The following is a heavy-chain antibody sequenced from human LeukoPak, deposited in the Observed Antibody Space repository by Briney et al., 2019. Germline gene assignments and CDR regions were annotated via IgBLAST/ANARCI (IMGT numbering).Heavy chain of an antibody. V-gene: IGHV3-15*01. J-gene: IGHJ4*02. CDR2: IKSKTDGGTI. CDR1: GFTFSNAW. CDR3: TTRAVAGSSPY. D-gene: IGHD6-19*01. Sequence: GGSLRLSCAASGFTFSNAWMSWVRQAPGKGLEWVGRIKSKTDGGTIDYVAPLKGRFTISRDDSKNTLYLQMNSLKTEDTAVYYCTTRAVAGSSPYWGQGALVTVSS.